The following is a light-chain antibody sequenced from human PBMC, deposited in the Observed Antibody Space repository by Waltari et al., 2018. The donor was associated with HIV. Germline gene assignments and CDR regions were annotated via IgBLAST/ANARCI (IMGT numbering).Light chain of an antibody. CDR1: SSNIGSNS. J-gene: IGLJ2*01. CDR3: ATWDDSLSGVV. V-gene: IGLV1-47*01. Sequence: QSVLTQPPSASGTPGQRVTISCSGSSSNIGSNSVYWYQQLPGTAPTLLIYRANQRLSGVPDRFSGSKSGTSASLAISGLRSDDEADYYCATWDDSLSGVVFGGGTKVTVL. CDR2: RAN.